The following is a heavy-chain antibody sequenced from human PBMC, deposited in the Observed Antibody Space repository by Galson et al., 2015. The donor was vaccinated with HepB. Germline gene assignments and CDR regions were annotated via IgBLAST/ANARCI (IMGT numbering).Heavy chain of an antibody. CDR3: ARVEYSYGYGWFDP. J-gene: IGHJ5*02. D-gene: IGHD5-18*01. V-gene: IGHV1-18*01. CDR2: ISAYNGNT. CDR1: GYTFTNYG. Sequence: SVKVSCKASGYTFTNYGISWVRQAPGQGLEWMGWISAYNGNTNYAQKLQGRVTMTTDTSTSTAYMELRSLRSDDTAVYYCARVEYSYGYGWFDPWGQGTLVTVSS.